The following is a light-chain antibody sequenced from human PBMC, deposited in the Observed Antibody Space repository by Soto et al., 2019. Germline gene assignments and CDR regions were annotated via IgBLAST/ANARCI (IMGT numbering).Light chain of an antibody. CDR3: AAWDDSLNGWL. J-gene: IGLJ3*02. V-gene: IGLV1-44*01. CDR1: SSNIGRNT. CDR2: SNN. Sequence: QSVLTQPPSASGTPGQRVTIACSGGSSNIGRNTVNWYQQFSGAAPKLLMHSNNHRPSGVPDRFSGSKSGTSASLAISGRQSEDEGDYYCAAWDDSLNGWLFGGGTQLTVL.